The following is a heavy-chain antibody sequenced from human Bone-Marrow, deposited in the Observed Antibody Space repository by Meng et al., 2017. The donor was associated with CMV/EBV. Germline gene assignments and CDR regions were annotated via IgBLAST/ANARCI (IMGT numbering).Heavy chain of an antibody. D-gene: IGHD3-22*01. CDR2: INPSDGST. V-gene: IGHV1-46*01. Sequence: ASVKVSCKASGYTFTSYYMHWVRQAPGQGREWMGIINPSDGSTSYAQKFQGRVTMTRDTSTSTVYMELSSLRSEDTAVYYCARDRSITSIVVDHYYSKDVWGQGTTVTFSS. CDR1: GYTFTSYY. J-gene: IGHJ6*02. CDR3: ARDRSITSIVVDHYYSKDV.